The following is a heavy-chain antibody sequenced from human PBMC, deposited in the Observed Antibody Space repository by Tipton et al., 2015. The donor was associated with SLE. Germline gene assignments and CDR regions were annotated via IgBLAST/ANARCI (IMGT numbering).Heavy chain of an antibody. Sequence: SLRLSCAASGFSFSSYWMHWVRQPPGKGLVWVSRIFGDGNSASYADSVKGRFTISRDNAKNTLYLQMNSLRAEDTAVYYCARDTAYCSGNSYYGMDVWGQGTTVTVSS. V-gene: IGHV3-74*01. D-gene: IGHD2-15*01. J-gene: IGHJ6*02. CDR3: ARDTAYCSGNSYYGMDV. CDR1: GFSFSSYW. CDR2: IFGDGNSA.